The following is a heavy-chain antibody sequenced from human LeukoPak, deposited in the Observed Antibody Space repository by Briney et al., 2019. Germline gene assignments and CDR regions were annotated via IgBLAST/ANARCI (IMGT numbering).Heavy chain of an antibody. CDR1: GGSISSGSYY. V-gene: IGHV4-61*02. J-gene: IGHJ5*02. D-gene: IGHD3-22*01. CDR2: IYTSGST. CDR3: ASPHYYDSSGSLLGGWFDP. Sequence: SETLSLTCTVSGGSISSGSYYWSWIRQPAGKGLEWIGRIYTSGSTNYNPSLKSRVTISVDTSKNQFSLKLSSVTAADTAVYYCASPHYYDSSGSLLGGWFDPWGQGTLVTVSS.